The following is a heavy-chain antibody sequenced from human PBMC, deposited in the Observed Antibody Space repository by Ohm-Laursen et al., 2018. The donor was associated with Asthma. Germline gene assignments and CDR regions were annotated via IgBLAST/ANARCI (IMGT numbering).Heavy chain of an antibody. CDR2: ISGSGGST. CDR1: GFTFSSYA. V-gene: IGHV3-23*01. Sequence: SLRLSCAASGFTFSSYAMSWVRQAPGKGLEWVSAISGSGGSTYYADSVKGRFTISRDNSKNTLYLQMNSLRAEDTAVYYCAKDSWTSVADNYYYGMDVWGQGTTVTVSS. CDR3: AKDSWTSVADNYYYGMDV. D-gene: IGHD6-19*01. J-gene: IGHJ6*02.